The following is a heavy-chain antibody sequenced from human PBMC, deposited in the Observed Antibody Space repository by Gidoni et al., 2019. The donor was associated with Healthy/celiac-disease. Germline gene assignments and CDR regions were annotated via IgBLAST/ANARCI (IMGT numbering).Heavy chain of an antibody. CDR2: IKSKTDGGTT. V-gene: IGHV3-15*01. CDR1: GFTFRHAW. D-gene: IGHD2-15*01. J-gene: IGHJ3*02. Sequence: EVQLVASGGGLVKPGGSLSLSCAASGFTFRHAWMSWVRQAPGKGLEGVGRIKSKTDGGTTDYAAPVKGRFTISRDDSKNTLYRQMNSLKTEDTAVYYCTTGVVVAATHDAFDIWGQGTMVTVSS. CDR3: TTGVVVAATHDAFDI.